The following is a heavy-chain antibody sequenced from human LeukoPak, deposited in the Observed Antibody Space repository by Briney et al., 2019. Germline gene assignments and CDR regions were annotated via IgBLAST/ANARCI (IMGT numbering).Heavy chain of an antibody. CDR2: INHSGST. CDR1: GGSFSGYY. V-gene: IGHV4-34*01. Sequence: SSETLSLTCAVYGGSFSGYYWSWIRQPPGKGLEWIGEINHSGSTNYNPSLKSRVTISVDTSKNQFSLKLSSVTAADTAVYYCARGRRPYDYVWGSYRYRDYYYYYMDVWGKGTTVTVSS. J-gene: IGHJ6*03. CDR3: ARGRRPYDYVWGSYRYRDYYYYYMDV. D-gene: IGHD3-16*02.